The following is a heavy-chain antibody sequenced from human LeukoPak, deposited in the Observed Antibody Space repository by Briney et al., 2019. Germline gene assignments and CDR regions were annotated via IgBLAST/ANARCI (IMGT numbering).Heavy chain of an antibody. V-gene: IGHV4-34*01. CDR3: ARRPNLPSDYGDYWRFDL. Sequence: SETLSLTCAVYGGSFSGYYWSWIRQPPGKGLEWIGEINHSGSTNYNLSLKSRVNISVDTSKNQFSLKLSSVSAADTAVYYCARRPNLPSDYGDYWRFDLWGQGKMISVSS. CDR2: INHSGST. CDR1: GGSFSGYY. J-gene: IGHJ3*01. D-gene: IGHD4-17*01.